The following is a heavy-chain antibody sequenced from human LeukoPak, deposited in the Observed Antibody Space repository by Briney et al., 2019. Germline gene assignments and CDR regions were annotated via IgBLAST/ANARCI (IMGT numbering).Heavy chain of an antibody. Sequence: GGSLRLSCAASGFTFSSYEMNWVRQAPGEGLEWVSYISSSGSTIYYADSVKGRFTISRDNAKNSLYLQMNSLRAEDTAVYYCAREKDTALAVDYWGQGTLVTVSS. V-gene: IGHV3-48*03. CDR2: ISSSGSTI. CDR1: GFTFSSYE. J-gene: IGHJ4*02. D-gene: IGHD5-18*01. CDR3: AREKDTALAVDY.